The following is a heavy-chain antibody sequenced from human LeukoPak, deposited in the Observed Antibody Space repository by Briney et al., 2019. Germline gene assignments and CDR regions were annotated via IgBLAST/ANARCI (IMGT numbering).Heavy chain of an antibody. J-gene: IGHJ4*02. CDR3: VRKTLTGPVY. CDR2: ITKDSDRV. V-gene: IGHV3-48*01. Sequence: GGSLRLSCEASGFFFGGHAMNWLRQAPGKGPEWIAFITKDSDRVYYAESVEGRFTVSRDNAKNSLYLQMSSLRVEDTAVYYCVRKTLTGPVYWGQEALVTVSS. D-gene: IGHD3-9*01. CDR1: GFFFGGHA.